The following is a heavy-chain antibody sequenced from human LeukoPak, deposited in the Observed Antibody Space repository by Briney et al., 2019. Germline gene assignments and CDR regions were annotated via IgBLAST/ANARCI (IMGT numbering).Heavy chain of an antibody. J-gene: IGHJ4*02. CDR1: GFTFSSYG. D-gene: IGHD2-2*01. CDR2: IRYDGSNK. Sequence: GGSLRLSCAASGFTFSSYGMHWVRQAPGKGLEWVAFIRYDGSNKYYADSVKGRFTISRDNSKNTLYLQMNSLRAEDTAVYYCAKDLGYCSSTSCYLDYWGQGTLVTVSS. V-gene: IGHV3-30*02. CDR3: AKDLGYCSSTSCYLDY.